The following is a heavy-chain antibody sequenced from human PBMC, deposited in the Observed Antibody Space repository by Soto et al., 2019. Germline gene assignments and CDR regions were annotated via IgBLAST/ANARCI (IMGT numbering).Heavy chain of an antibody. CDR2: ISSSSSYI. CDR3: ARDLSPRRYYYYGMDV. CDR1: GFTFSSYS. V-gene: IGHV3-21*01. J-gene: IGHJ6*02. Sequence: GGSLRLSCAASGFTFSSYSMNWVRQAPGKGLEWVSSISSSSSYIYYADSVKGRFTISRDNAKNSLYLQMNSLRAEDTAVYYCARDLSPRRYYYYGMDVWGQGTKVTVS.